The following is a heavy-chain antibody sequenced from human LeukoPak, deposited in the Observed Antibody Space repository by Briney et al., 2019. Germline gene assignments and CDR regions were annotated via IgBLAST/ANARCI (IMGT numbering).Heavy chain of an antibody. CDR1: LFTFSSYE. CDR2: ISSSGSII. CDR3: ARDDGYHYGFDY. D-gene: IGHD5-24*01. J-gene: IGHJ4*02. V-gene: IGHV3-48*03. Sequence: GGSLRLSCAASLFTFSSYEMNWVRQAPEKGLEWVSYISSSGSIIHYADSVKGRFTISRDNAKNSLYLQMNSLRAEDMAIYYCARDDGYHYGFDYWGQGTLVTVSS.